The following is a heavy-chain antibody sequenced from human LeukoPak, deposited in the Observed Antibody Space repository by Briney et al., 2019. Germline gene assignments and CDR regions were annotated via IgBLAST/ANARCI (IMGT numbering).Heavy chain of an antibody. Sequence: PSETLSLTCTVSGGSISSSSYYWGWIRQPPGKGLEWIGSIYYSGSTYYNPSFKSRVTISVDTSKNQFSLKLSSVTAADTAVYYCARRWYSGSRGFDYWGQGTLVTVSS. CDR2: IYYSGST. J-gene: IGHJ4*02. V-gene: IGHV4-39*01. D-gene: IGHD1-26*01. CDR3: ARRWYSGSRGFDY. CDR1: GGSISSSSYY.